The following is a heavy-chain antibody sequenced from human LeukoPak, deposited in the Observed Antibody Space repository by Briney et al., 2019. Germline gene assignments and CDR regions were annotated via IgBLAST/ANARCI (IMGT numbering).Heavy chain of an antibody. D-gene: IGHD1-26*01. CDR1: GYTFTSYG. V-gene: IGHV1-18*01. CDR2: ISAYNGNT. J-gene: IGHJ4*02. Sequence: VASVKVSCKASGYTFTSYGISWVRQAPGQGLEWMGWISAYNGNTNYAQKLQGRVTMTTDTSTSTAYMELRSLRSDGTAVYYCARDRDSGSYRDFDYWGQGTLVTVSS. CDR3: ARDRDSGSYRDFDY.